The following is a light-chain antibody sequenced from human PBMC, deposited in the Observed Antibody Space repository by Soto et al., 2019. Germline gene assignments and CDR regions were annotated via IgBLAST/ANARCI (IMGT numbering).Light chain of an antibody. V-gene: IGKV3-15*01. CDR1: QSVSSY. J-gene: IGKJ5*01. Sequence: EIVLTQSAATLSLSTGERATLSCRASQSVSSYLAWYQQKPGQAPRLLIYDTSTRATGIPARFSGSGSGTEFTLTISSLQSEDFAVYYCQQYNNWPPITFAQGTRLEV. CDR3: QQYNNWPPIT. CDR2: DTS.